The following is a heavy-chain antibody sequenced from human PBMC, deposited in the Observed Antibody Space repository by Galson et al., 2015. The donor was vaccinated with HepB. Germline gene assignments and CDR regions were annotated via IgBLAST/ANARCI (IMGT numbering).Heavy chain of an antibody. V-gene: IGHV3-43*01. CDR1: GFTFDDYT. Sequence: SLRLSCAASGFTFDDYTMHWVRQAPGKGLEWVSLISWDGGRTYYADSVKGRFTISRDNSKNSLYLQMNSLRTEDTALYYCAKDMSGYSSSYGMDVWGQGTTVTVSS. J-gene: IGHJ6*02. CDR2: ISWDGGRT. CDR3: AKDMSGYSSSYGMDV. D-gene: IGHD6-13*01.